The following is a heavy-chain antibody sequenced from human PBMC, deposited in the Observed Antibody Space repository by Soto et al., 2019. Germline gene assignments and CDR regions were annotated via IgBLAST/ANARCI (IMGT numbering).Heavy chain of an antibody. CDR3: ARVPDR. V-gene: IGHV4-30-2*01. D-gene: IGHD2-2*01. J-gene: IGHJ5*02. CDR1: RGSLSRGGYP. CDR2: IYHSGST. Sequence: SGNLPPTRPVPRGSLSRGGYPWSWIRQPPGKGLEWIGYIYHSGSTYYNPSLKSRVTISVDRSKNQFSLKLSSVTAADTAVYYCARVPDRWGQGTLVTVSS.